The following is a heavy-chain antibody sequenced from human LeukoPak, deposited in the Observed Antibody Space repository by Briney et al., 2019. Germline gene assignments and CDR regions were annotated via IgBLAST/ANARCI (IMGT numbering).Heavy chain of an antibody. CDR1: GFTFSSYS. CDR3: ARYEVTPYYYYYGMDV. D-gene: IGHD3-10*01. V-gene: IGHV3-21*01. CDR2: ISSSSSYI. Sequence: SGGSLRLSCAASGFTFSSYSMNWVRQAPGKGLEWVSSISSSSSYIYYADSVKGRFTISRDNAKNSLYLQMNSLRAEDTAVYYCARYEVTPYYYYYGMDVWGQGTTVTVSS. J-gene: IGHJ6*02.